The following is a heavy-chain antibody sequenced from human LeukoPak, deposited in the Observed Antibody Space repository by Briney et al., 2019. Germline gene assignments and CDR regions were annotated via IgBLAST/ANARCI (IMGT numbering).Heavy chain of an antibody. D-gene: IGHD3-10*01. CDR1: GFTFSSYA. V-gene: IGHV3-23*01. J-gene: IGHJ5*02. CDR3: AKDRSMVRGVSWFDP. CDR2: ISGSGDST. Sequence: PGGSLRLSCAASGFTFSSYAMHWVRQAPGKGLEWVSVISGSGDSTYYADSVKGRFTISRDNSKNTLYLQMNSLRAEDTAVYYCAKDRSMVRGVSWFDPWGQGTLVTVSS.